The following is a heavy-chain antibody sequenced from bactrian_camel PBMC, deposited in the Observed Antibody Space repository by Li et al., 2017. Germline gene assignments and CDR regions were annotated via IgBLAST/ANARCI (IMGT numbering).Heavy chain of an antibody. V-gene: IGHV3S1*01. CDR1: GFTFSGYW. J-gene: IGHJ4*01. CDR2: VSTGGGTT. D-gene: IGHD3*01. Sequence: VQLVESGGGLVQPGGSLRLSCAASGFTFSGYWMYWVRQAPGKGLEWVSGVSTGGGTTYSAASVKGRFSISKDNSKSTVYLQMNSLKPEDTGVYYCVRDLRCFVPANYWGQGTQVTVS. CDR3: VRDLRCFVPANY.